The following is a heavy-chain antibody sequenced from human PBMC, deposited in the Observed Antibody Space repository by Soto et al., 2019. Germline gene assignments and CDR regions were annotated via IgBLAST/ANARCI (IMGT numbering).Heavy chain of an antibody. CDR1: GFTFRSHK. CDR2: ISSSGSYI. Sequence: GGSMRIFCAPSGFTFRSHKMNCARQAPGKGLEWVSSISSSGSYIYYAESLKGRLTISRDNAKSSLFLQMNSLRAEDPAMYYWARESPGDNGLMDHWGRGAVVTSP. D-gene: IGHD4-17*01. V-gene: IGHV3-21*01. CDR3: ARESPGDNGLMDH. J-gene: IGHJ4*02.